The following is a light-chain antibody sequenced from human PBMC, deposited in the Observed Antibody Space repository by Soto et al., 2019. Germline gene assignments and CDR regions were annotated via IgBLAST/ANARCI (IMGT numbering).Light chain of an antibody. Sequence: QSALTQFASVSGSPGQSITISCTGTSIDIGGYNYVSWYQQHPDKAPKLLIYEVGNRPSGVSIRFSGSKSGNTASLTISGLQPEDEADYYCRSYTARATRVFGTGNKVTVL. J-gene: IGLJ1*01. V-gene: IGLV2-14*01. CDR3: RSYTARATRV. CDR1: SIDIGGYNY. CDR2: EVG.